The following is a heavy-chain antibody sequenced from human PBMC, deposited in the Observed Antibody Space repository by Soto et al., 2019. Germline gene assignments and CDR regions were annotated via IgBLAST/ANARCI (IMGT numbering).Heavy chain of an antibody. D-gene: IGHD5-18*01. CDR1: GFTFSSYS. V-gene: IGHV3-21*01. CDR3: ARAPSIEGYSYGLRHFEH. J-gene: IGHJ4*02. CDR2: ISSHSNYI. Sequence: PVGSLRLSCAASGFTFSSYSMTWVRQAPGKGLEWVSSISSHSNYIYYADSVKGRFTISRDNAKNSLYLQMNSLRAEDTAVYYCARAPSIEGYSYGLRHFEHWGQGTLVTVSS.